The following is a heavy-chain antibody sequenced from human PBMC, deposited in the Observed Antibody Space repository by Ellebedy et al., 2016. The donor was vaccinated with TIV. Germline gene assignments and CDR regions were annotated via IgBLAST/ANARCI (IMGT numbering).Heavy chain of an antibody. CDR2: ISYDGSNK. CDR1: GFTFSSYA. D-gene: IGHD5-18*01. J-gene: IGHJ4*02. Sequence: GGSLRLSXAASGFTFSSYAMSWVRQAPGKGLEWVAVISYDGSNKYYADSVKGRFTISRDNSKNTLYLQMNSLRADDTAVYYCAREGAAAMGAAVDYWGQGTLVTVSS. CDR3: AREGAAAMGAAVDY. V-gene: IGHV3-30*03.